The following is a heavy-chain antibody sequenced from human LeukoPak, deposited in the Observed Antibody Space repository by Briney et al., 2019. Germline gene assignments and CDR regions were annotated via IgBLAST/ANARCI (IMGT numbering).Heavy chain of an antibody. CDR1: GYSFTSYW. Sequence: GESLKISCKGSGYSFTSYWISWVRQMPGKGLEWMGRIDPSDSYTNYSPSFQGHVTISADKSISTAYLQWSSLKASDTAMYYCARQGYYDILTGYYSGDVFDIWGQGTMVTVSS. V-gene: IGHV5-10-1*01. CDR2: IDPSDSYT. J-gene: IGHJ3*02. D-gene: IGHD3-9*01. CDR3: ARQGYYDILTGYYSGDVFDI.